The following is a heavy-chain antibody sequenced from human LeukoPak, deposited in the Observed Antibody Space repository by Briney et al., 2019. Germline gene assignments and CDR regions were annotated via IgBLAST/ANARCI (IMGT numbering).Heavy chain of an antibody. Sequence: TGGSLRLSCAASGFTFSDYYMSWIRQAPGKGLEWVSYISSSSSYTNYADSVKGRFTISRDNAKNSLYLQMNSLRAEDTAVYYCARGTMFGEFPFDYWGQGTLVTVSS. CDR1: GFTFSDYY. D-gene: IGHD3-10*02. CDR3: ARGTMFGEFPFDY. J-gene: IGHJ4*02. V-gene: IGHV3-11*06. CDR2: ISSSSSYT.